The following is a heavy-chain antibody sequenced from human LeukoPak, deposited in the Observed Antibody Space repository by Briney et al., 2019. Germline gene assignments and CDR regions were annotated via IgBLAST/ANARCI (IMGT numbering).Heavy chain of an antibody. J-gene: IGHJ5*02. CDR2: ISSSSSYI. Sequence: GGSLRLSCAASGFTFSSYSMNWVRQAPGKGLEWVSSISSSSSYIYYADSVKGRFTISRDNAKNSLYLQTNSLRAEDTAVYYCARDWNGSGSYYNEPFDPWGQGTLSPSPQ. V-gene: IGHV3-21*01. D-gene: IGHD3-10*01. CDR1: GFTFSSYS. CDR3: ARDWNGSGSYYNEPFDP.